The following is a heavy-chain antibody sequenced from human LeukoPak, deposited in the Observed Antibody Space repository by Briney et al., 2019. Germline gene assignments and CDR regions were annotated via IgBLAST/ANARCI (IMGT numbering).Heavy chain of an antibody. V-gene: IGHV3-74*01. CDR2: IKTDGSST. CDR3: ARDRGSTQDY. D-gene: IGHD5-12*01. J-gene: IGHJ4*02. CDR1: GFTIGPYC. Sequence: GGSLSFTFAASGFTIGPYCMHWVRQAPGKGLVWVSHIKTDGSSTTYADSVKGRFTISRDNAKNTLYLQMNSLRAEDTAVYYCARDRGSTQDYLGQGSLVTVSS.